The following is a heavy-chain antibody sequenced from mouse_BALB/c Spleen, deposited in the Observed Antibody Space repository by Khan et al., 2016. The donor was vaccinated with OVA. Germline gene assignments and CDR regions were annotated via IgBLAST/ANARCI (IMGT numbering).Heavy chain of an antibody. CDR3: AREASSWDFSFPY. J-gene: IGHJ3*01. Sequence: EVQLVESGPELVEPGASVKMSCKASGYTFTNYVMHWVKQKPGQGLEWIGYINPYNAGTRYNEKFKGKAKLTSDISSTTAYMELSSLTSEDSAVYYCAREASSWDFSFPYWGQWTLVTVSA. CDR1: GYTFTNYV. V-gene: IGHV1S136*01. CDR2: INPYNAGT. D-gene: IGHD4-1*01.